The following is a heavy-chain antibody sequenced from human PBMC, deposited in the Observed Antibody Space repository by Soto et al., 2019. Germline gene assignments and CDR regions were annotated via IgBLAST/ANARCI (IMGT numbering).Heavy chain of an antibody. CDR3: ASLTRGIAVAGTEGAFDI. Sequence: GESLKISCKGSGYSFTSYWIGWVRQMPGKGLGWMGIIYPGDSDTSYSPSFQGKVTISADKSSSTAFLQWSSLKASVTAMYSCASLTRGIAVAGTEGAFDIWGQGTMVTVSS. J-gene: IGHJ3*02. V-gene: IGHV5-51*01. D-gene: IGHD6-19*01. CDR2: IYPGDSDT. CDR1: GYSFTSYW.